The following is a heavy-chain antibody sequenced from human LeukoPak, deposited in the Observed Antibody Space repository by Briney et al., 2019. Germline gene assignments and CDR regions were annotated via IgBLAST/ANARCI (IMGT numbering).Heavy chain of an antibody. CDR1: GFTFSSYA. Sequence: GGSLRLSCAASGFTFSSYAMHWVRQAPGKGLEWVAVISYDGSNKYYADSVKGRFTISRDNSKNTLYLQMNSLRAEDTAVYYCAKDNIAARPWAALDYWGQGTLVTVSS. V-gene: IGHV3-30-3*01. D-gene: IGHD6-6*01. J-gene: IGHJ4*02. CDR2: ISYDGSNK. CDR3: AKDNIAARPWAALDY.